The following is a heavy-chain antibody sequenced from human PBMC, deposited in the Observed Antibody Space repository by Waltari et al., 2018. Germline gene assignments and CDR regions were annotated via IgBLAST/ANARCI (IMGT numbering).Heavy chain of an antibody. CDR2: ISSCSVSK. CDR1: GLTFGHYA. V-gene: IGHV3-30*15. D-gene: IGHD3-22*01. CDR3: AGPWGYYSDDGHYLDY. J-gene: IGHJ4*02. Sequence: QVQLVESGGGVVQPGTSLRLSCTVSGLTFGHYAMHWVRQAPGKGVECMAIISSCSVSKFYAESVNGRFTSSRDNSKNTMYLEMSALTLEDTAVYYCAGPWGYYSDDGHYLDYWSPGTQVFVSP.